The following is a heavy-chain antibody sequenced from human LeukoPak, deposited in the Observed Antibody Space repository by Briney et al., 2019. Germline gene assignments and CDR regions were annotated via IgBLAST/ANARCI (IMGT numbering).Heavy chain of an antibody. CDR1: GFTFSTYW. CDR3: ARAPSEIGGYYPEYFRH. J-gene: IGHJ1*01. V-gene: IGHV3-74*01. D-gene: IGHD3-22*01. CDR2: IKSDGST. Sequence: GGSLRLSCAASGFTFSTYWMHWVRQAPGKGLVWVSRIKSDGSTNYADSMKGRFTISRDNAKNTVSLQMNSLRPEDTGVYYCARAPSEIGGYYPEYFRHWGQGTLVTVSS.